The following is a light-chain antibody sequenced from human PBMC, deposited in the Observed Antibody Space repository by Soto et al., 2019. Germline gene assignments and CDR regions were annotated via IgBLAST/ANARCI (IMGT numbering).Light chain of an antibody. CDR3: AAWDDSLKI. Sequence: QSVLTQPPSASGTPGQRVTISCSGSSSNIGSDYVYWYQQLPGAAPKLLIYRNNQRPSGVPDRLSGSKSGTSASLAISGLRSEDEADYYCAAWDDSLKIFGGGTKVTVL. J-gene: IGLJ2*01. CDR2: RNN. V-gene: IGLV1-47*01. CDR1: SSNIGSDY.